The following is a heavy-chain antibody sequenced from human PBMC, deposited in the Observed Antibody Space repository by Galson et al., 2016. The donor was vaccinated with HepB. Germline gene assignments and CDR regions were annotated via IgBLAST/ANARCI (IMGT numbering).Heavy chain of an antibody. D-gene: IGHD1-26*01. Sequence: SLRLSCAASGFTVSSNYMSWVRQAPGKGLEWDSVIYSGGSTYYADSVKGRFTISRDNDKNSVYLQMHSLRAEDTAIYYCAGGAGWESDYWGQGTLVTVSS. V-gene: IGHV3-53*01. CDR2: IYSGGST. CDR3: AGGAGWESDY. J-gene: IGHJ4*02. CDR1: GFTVSSNY.